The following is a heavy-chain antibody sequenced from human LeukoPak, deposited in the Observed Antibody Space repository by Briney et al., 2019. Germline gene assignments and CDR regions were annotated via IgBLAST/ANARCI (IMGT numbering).Heavy chain of an antibody. CDR2: INLDSGAT. CDR1: GYTFTAYY. Sequence: ASVKVSCKAFGYTFTAYYMHWVRQAPGQGFEWMGWINLDSGATDYAQKFQGRVTMTRDTSISTAYMELSRLRSDDTAVYYCAREQLGYCSSTSCHPSRYYYYMDVWGKGTTVTVSS. CDR3: AREQLGYCSSTSCHPSRYYYYMDV. D-gene: IGHD2-2*01. V-gene: IGHV1-2*02. J-gene: IGHJ6*03.